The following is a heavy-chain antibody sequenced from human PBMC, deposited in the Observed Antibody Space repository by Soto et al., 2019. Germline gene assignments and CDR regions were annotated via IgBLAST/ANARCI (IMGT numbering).Heavy chain of an antibody. Sequence: PWDSLKVSCKGWGYTFTSHCIGWLRHMAGKGVEWMAVIYAGDSDTRYRPSCQVEVMISADKSIITAYLQWSSLKASDTAMYYCVTVGLVGATSLSNAWFDPRGQGTLVAVYS. J-gene: IGHJ5*02. CDR2: IYAGDSDT. CDR1: GYTFTSHC. V-gene: IGHV5-51*01. D-gene: IGHD1-26*01. CDR3: VTVGLVGATSLSNAWFDP.